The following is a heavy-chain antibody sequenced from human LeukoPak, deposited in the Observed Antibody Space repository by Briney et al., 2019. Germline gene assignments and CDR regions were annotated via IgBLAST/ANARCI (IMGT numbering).Heavy chain of an antibody. Sequence: SETLSLTCTVSGGFISNYYWSWIRQPAGKGLEWIGRIYTSGSTNYNPSLKSRVTMSVDTSKNQFSLKLSSVTAADTAVYYCARERTSYGDPGLYYYYMDVWGKGTTVTISS. CDR2: IYTSGST. CDR3: ARERTSYGDPGLYYYYMDV. D-gene: IGHD4-17*01. J-gene: IGHJ6*03. V-gene: IGHV4-4*07. CDR1: GGFISNYY.